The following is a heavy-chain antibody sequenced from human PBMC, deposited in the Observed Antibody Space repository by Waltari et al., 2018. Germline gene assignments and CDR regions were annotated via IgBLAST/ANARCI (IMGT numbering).Heavy chain of an antibody. D-gene: IGHD6-13*01. J-gene: IGHJ4*02. CDR1: GFTFSSYG. CDR3: AKVQFGGYSSLSPTD. CDR2: IRYDGSNK. Sequence: QLQLVESGGGVVQPGGSLILACAESGFTFSSYGRHWVSQAPGKGLEWVAFIRYDGSNKYYADSVKGRFTISRDNSKNTLYLQMNSLRAEDTAVYYCAKVQFGGYSSLSPTDWGQGTLVTVSS. V-gene: IGHV3-30*02.